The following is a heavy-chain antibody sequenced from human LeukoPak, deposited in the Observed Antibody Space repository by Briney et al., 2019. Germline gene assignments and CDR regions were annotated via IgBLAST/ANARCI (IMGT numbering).Heavy chain of an antibody. V-gene: IGHV4-34*01. D-gene: IGHD3-10*01. CDR2: INHSGST. J-gene: IGHJ5*02. CDR1: SGSFSGYY. CDR3: ARDSLLLWFGELLRSGWFDP. Sequence: SETLSLTCAVYSGSFSGYYWNWIRQPPGKGLEWIGEINHSGSTNYNPSLKSRVTISVDTSKNQFSLKLSSVTAADTAVYYCARDSLLLWFGELLRSGWFDPWGQGTLVTVSS.